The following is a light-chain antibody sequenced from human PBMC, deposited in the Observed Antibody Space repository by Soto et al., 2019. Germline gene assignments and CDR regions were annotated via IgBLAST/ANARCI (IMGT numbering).Light chain of an antibody. V-gene: IGLV2-23*02. J-gene: IGLJ2*01. CDR1: SIDVGSYNL. CDR3: CSYAGSSTWVV. Sequence: QSALTQPASVSGSPGQSITISCTGTSIDVGSYNLVSWYQQHPGKAPKLMIYEVSKRPSGVSNRFSGSKSGNTASLTISGLQAEDEADYYCCSYAGSSTWVVFGGGTKLTVL. CDR2: EVS.